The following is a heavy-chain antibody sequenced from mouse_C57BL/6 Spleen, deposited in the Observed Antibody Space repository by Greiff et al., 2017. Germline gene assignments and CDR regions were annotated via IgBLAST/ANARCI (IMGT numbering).Heavy chain of an antibody. Sequence: VQLQQSGPELVKPGASVQIPCKASGYTFTDYNMDWVKQSHGKSLEWIGDINPNNGGTIYNQKFKGKATLTVDKSSSTAYMELRSLTSEDTAVYYCARKGLRRGFAYWGQGTLVTVSA. CDR3: ARKGLRRGFAY. CDR2: INPNNGGT. D-gene: IGHD2-2*01. V-gene: IGHV1-18*01. J-gene: IGHJ3*01. CDR1: GYTFTDYN.